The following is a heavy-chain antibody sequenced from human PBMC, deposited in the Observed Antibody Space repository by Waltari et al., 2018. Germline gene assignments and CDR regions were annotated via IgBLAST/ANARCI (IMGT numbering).Heavy chain of an antibody. Sequence: QVQLVQSGAEVKKPGASVKVSCKVSGYTLTELSMHWVRQAPGKGLEWMGGFDPEDGETIYAQKFQGRVTMTEDTSTDTAYMELSSLRSEDTAVYYCATASIYDILTGYSRDAFDIWGQGTMVTVSS. V-gene: IGHV1-24*01. CDR2: FDPEDGET. D-gene: IGHD3-9*01. CDR3: ATASIYDILTGYSRDAFDI. CDR1: GYTLTELS. J-gene: IGHJ3*02.